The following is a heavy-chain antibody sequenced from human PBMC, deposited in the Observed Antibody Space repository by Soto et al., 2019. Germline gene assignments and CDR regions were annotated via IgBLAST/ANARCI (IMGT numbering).Heavy chain of an antibody. CDR2: VSDSGST. D-gene: IGHD6-19*01. CDR3: SRHRMRDWLVFTPTASFDS. J-gene: IGHJ4*02. Sequence: SETLCLTCTVCAAYTNSSGQYWGWIRQPPGKAREWIGSVSDSGSTYYNLSLKSRVTISVDRSKNQFSLTLTSVTAADTAVYFCSRHRMRDWLVFTPTASFDSWGQGLLVTVSS. CDR1: AAYTNSSGQY. V-gene: IGHV4-39*01.